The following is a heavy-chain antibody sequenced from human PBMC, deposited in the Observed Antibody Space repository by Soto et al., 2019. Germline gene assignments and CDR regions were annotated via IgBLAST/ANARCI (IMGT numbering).Heavy chain of an antibody. CDR2: ISSSSSTI. Sequence: GGSLRLSCAASGFTFSSYSMNWVRQAPGKGLEWVSYISSSSSTIYYADSVKGRFTISRDNSKNTLYLQMNSLRAEDTAVYYCAKGVPGIAVAGTGYFQHWGQGTLVTVSS. CDR1: GFTFSSYS. J-gene: IGHJ1*01. D-gene: IGHD6-19*01. V-gene: IGHV3-48*01. CDR3: AKGVPGIAVAGTGYFQH.